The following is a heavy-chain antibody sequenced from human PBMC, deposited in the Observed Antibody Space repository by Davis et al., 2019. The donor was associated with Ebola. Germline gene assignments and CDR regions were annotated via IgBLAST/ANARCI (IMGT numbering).Heavy chain of an antibody. CDR3: ARGVGAYYYMDV. CDR2: INHGGST. CDR1: GGSFSGYY. V-gene: IGHV4-34*01. Sequence: GSLRLSCAVYGGSFSGYYWTWIRQPPGKGLEWIGEINHGGSTNYNPSLKSRVTISVDTSKNQFSLKLSSVTAADTAVYYCARGVGAYYYMDVWGKGTTVTVSS. J-gene: IGHJ6*03.